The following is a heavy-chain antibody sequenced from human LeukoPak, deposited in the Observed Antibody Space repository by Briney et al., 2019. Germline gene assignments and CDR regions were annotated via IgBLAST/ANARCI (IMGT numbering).Heavy chain of an antibody. J-gene: IGHJ4*02. CDR1: GYTFTSYY. V-gene: IGHV1-46*01. CDR3: ARGWDDYGGNWEGDY. D-gene: IGHD4-23*01. Sequence: ASVSVSCTASGYTFTSYYMHWVRQAPGQGLEWMGIINPSGGSTSYAQKFQGRVTMTRETATSTVYMELISLRSEDTAVYYCARGWDDYGGNWEGDYWGQGTLVTVSS. CDR2: INPSGGST.